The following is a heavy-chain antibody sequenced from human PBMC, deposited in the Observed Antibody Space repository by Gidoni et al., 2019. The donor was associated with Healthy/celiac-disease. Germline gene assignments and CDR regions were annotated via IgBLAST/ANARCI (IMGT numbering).Heavy chain of an antibody. D-gene: IGHD2-15*01. J-gene: IGHJ4*02. Sequence: ISWVRQAPGKGLEWVANIKQDGSEKYYVDSVKGRFTISRDNAKNSLYLQMNSLRAEDTAVYYCARARVVVVAATYFDYWGQGTLVTVSS. CDR3: ARARVVVVAATYFDY. V-gene: IGHV3-7*03. CDR2: IKQDGSEK.